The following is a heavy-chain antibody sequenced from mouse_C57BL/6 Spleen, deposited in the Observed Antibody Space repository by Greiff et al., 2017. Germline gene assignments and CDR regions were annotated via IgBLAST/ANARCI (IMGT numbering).Heavy chain of an antibody. CDR1: GYSITSGYD. J-gene: IGHJ2*01. Sequence: EVKLMESGPGMVKPSQSLSLTCTVTGYSITSGYDWHWIRHFPGNKLEWMGYISYSGSTNYNPSLKSPISITHVTSKNHFFLKLNSVTTEDTATYYCARYAYYYFDYWGQGTTLTVSS. V-gene: IGHV3-1*01. CDR2: ISYSGST. CDR3: ARYAYYYFDY. D-gene: IGHD2-10*01.